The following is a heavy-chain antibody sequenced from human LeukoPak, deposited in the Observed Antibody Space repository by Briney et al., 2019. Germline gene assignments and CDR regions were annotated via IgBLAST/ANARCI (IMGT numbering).Heavy chain of an antibody. V-gene: IGHV1-69*01. CDR1: GGTFSSDA. CDR2: IIPIFGTA. D-gene: IGHD5-18*01. CDR3: ARVTLWTLSRFDY. Sequence: ASVNVSCKASGGTFSSDAISWVRQASGQGLEWMGGIIPIFGTANYAQKFQGRVTIAADESTSTAYMELSSLRSDDTAVYYCARVTLWTLSRFDYWGQGTLVTVSS. J-gene: IGHJ4*02.